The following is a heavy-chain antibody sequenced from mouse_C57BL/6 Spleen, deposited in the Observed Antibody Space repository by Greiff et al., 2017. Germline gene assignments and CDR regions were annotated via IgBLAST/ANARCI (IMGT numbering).Heavy chain of an antibody. CDR3: ARSSTYYSNPWYFGG. J-gene: IGHJ1*03. CDR2: IDPSDSDT. CDR1: GYTFTSYW. V-gene: IGHV1-50*01. Sequence: QVQLQQPGAELVKPGASVKLSCKASGYTFTSYWMQWVKQRPGQGLEWIGEIDPSDSDTNYNQKFKGKATLTVDPSSSTAYMQLSSLTSEDSAVYYCARSSTYYSNPWYFGGWGTGTTVTVST. D-gene: IGHD2-5*01.